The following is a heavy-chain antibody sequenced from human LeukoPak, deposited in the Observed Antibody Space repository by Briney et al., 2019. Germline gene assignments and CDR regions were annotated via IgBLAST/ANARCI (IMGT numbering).Heavy chain of an antibody. CDR3: ATENNYMWGCFED. Sequence: GGSLRLSCVASGFTFSDYGMNSVRQAPGRGLECVSSISCSLNYIYYADSVKGRFTISRDNAKHSLYLQMSSLRAEDTAVYYCATENNYMWGCFEDWGQGTLVSVSS. CDR2: ISCSLNYI. D-gene: IGHD3-16*01. V-gene: IGHV3-21*01. J-gene: IGHJ4*02. CDR1: GFTFSDYG.